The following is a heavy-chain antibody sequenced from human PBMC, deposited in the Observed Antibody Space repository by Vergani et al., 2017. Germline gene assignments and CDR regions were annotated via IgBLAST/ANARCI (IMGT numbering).Heavy chain of an antibody. CDR1: GFTFNSYA. J-gene: IGHJ6*02. D-gene: IGHD5-12*01. CDR2: INNNGGST. Sequence: QLLESGGGLIQPGGSLRLSCAASGFTFNSYAMTWVRQAPGKGLEWVSGINNNGGSTYYADSVKGRFTISRDNSTNTLFLHMSNLRPEDTAMYYCAKTRGNSFNSWDIWGRGTTVTVSS. CDR3: AKTRGNSFNSWDI. V-gene: IGHV3-23*01.